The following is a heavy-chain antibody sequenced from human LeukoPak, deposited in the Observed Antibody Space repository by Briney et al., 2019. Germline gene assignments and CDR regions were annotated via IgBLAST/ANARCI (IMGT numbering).Heavy chain of an antibody. J-gene: IGHJ4*02. CDR3: ARGSSSGWSLFDY. CDR2: IYYSGST. CDR1: GGSISSYY. V-gene: IGHV4-59*01. Sequence: SETLSLTCTVSGGSISSYYWSWIRQPPGKGLEWIGYIYYSGSTNYNPSLKSRVTISVDTSKNQFSLKLSSVTAADTAVYYCARGSSSGWSLFDYWGQGTLVTVSS. D-gene: IGHD6-19*01.